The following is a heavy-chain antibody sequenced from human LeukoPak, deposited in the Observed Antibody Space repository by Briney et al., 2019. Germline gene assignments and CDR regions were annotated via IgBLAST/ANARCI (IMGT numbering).Heavy chain of an antibody. CDR3: ASDIVVVVAAGYFDY. V-gene: IGHV3-30-3*01. Sequence: PGGSLRLSCAASGFTFSSYAMHWVRQAPGKGLEWVAVISYDGSNKYYADSVKGRFTISRDNSKNTLYLQMNSLRAEDTAVYYCASDIVVVVAAGYFDYWGQGTLVTVSS. D-gene: IGHD2-15*01. CDR1: GFTFSSYA. J-gene: IGHJ4*02. CDR2: ISYDGSNK.